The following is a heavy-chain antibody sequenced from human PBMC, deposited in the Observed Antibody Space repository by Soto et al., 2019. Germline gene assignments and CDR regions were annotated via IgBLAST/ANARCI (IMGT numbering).Heavy chain of an antibody. CDR3: AKDRSSRRETYPGYYYGMDV. Sequence: QVQLVESGGGVVQPGRSLRLSCAASGFTFSSYGMHWVRQAPGKGLDWVAVISHDGSNKFYADSVKGRFTISRDNSENTLYLQMTSLRPEDTAVYYCAKDRSSRRETYPGYYYGMDVWGQGTTVTVSS. CDR2: ISHDGSNK. V-gene: IGHV3-30*18. CDR1: GFTFSSYG. J-gene: IGHJ6*02.